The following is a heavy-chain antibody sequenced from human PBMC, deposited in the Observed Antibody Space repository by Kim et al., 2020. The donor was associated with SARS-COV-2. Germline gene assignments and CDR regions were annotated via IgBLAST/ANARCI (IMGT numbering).Heavy chain of an antibody. Sequence: ADSVKVRFTISRDTSKNTLYLQMNGLRAEDTAVYYCAKAGSSSPYYFEYWGQGTLVTVSS. D-gene: IGHD6-13*01. V-gene: IGHV3-33*06. J-gene: IGHJ4*02. CDR3: AKAGSSSPYYFEY.